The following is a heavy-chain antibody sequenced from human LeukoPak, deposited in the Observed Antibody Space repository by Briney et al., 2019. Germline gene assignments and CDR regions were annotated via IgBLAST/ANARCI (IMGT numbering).Heavy chain of an antibody. D-gene: IGHD3-10*01. CDR2: ISYDGSNK. V-gene: IGHV3-30*04. Sequence: PGGSLRLSCAASGFTFSSYAMHWVRQAPGKGLEWVAVISYDGSNKYYADSVKGRFTISRGNSKNTLYLQMNSLRAEDTAVYYCARWMVRGVNYYYYGMDVWGKGTTVTVSS. J-gene: IGHJ6*04. CDR1: GFTFSSYA. CDR3: ARWMVRGVNYYYYGMDV.